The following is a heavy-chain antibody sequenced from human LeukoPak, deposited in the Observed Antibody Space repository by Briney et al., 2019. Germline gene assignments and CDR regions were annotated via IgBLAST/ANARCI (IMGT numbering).Heavy chain of an antibody. Sequence: ASVKVSCKASGYTFTSYAMNWVRQAPGQGLEWMGWISAYNGNTNYAQKLQGRVTMTTDTSTSTAYMELRSLRSDDTAVYYCARDLGVFIAAAGYYFDYWGQGTLVTVSS. CDR2: ISAYNGNT. CDR1: GYTFTSYA. CDR3: ARDLGVFIAAAGYYFDY. V-gene: IGHV1-18*01. J-gene: IGHJ4*02. D-gene: IGHD6-13*01.